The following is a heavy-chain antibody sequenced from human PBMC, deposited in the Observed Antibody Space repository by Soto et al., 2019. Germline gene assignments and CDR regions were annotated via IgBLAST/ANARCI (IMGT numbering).Heavy chain of an antibody. D-gene: IGHD2-15*01. Sequence: QITLNQAGPTLVKPTQTLTLTCGFSGFSLITSGVGMGWIRQPPGKALEWLALIYWDDDKGYSTCLKSWVTITQDTARNPVVLTMTNMDPAHTATYFCAHEVAQRIFDYYGHRTLGTVSS. CDR2: IYWDDDK. CDR3: AHEVAQRIFDY. J-gene: IGHJ4*01. CDR1: GFSLITSGVG. V-gene: IGHV2-5*02.